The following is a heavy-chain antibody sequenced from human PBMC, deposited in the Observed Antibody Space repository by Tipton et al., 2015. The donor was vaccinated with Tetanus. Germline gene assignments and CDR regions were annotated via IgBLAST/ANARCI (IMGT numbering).Heavy chain of an antibody. CDR2: ITFDGSTK. D-gene: IGHD1-26*01. Sequence: SLRLSCAASGFTFSRYAMHWVRQAPGKGLEWVAVITFDGSTKYYADSVKGRFTLSRDNSQNTVHLQMSSLKGEDTAVYYCVREDGGASLDCFDSWGQGALVVVS. CDR1: GFTFSRYA. J-gene: IGHJ4*02. CDR3: VREDGGASLDCFDS. V-gene: IGHV3-30-3*01.